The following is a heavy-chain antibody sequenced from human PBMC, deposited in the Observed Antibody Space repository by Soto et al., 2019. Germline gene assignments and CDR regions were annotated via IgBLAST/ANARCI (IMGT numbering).Heavy chain of an antibody. Sequence: QAQLVESGGGVVQPGRSLRLSCSASGFNFNNYVVHWVRRAPGKGLEWVAVMYFDGSNGDFADSVKGRFTISRDKSKNMVFLQMNTVRVEDTALYHCARVMSTSNINDAFDSWGQGTAVTVSA. J-gene: IGHJ3*02. D-gene: IGHD2-2*01. CDR1: GFNFNNYV. CDR3: ARVMSTSNINDAFDS. V-gene: IGHV3-33*01. CDR2: MYFDGSNG.